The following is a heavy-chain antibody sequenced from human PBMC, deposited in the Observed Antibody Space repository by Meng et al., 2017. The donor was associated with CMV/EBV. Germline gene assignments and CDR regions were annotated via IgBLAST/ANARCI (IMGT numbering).Heavy chain of an antibody. CDR3: ARDRYYDFWSGYHQGDAFDV. J-gene: IGHJ3*01. CDR2: ISSSGDVI. Sequence: GGSLRLSCAASGFTFSSYEMNWVRQAPGKGLEWVSYISSSGDVIYYADSVKGRFTISRDNAKNSLYLQMNSLRAEDTAVYYCARDRYYDFWSGYHQGDAFDVWGQGTLVTVSS. CDR1: GFTFSSYE. D-gene: IGHD3-3*01. V-gene: IGHV3-48*03.